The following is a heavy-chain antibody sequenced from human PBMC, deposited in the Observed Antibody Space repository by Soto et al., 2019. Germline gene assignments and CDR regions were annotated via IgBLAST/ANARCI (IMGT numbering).Heavy chain of an antibody. CDR1: GYTFTSYG. D-gene: IGHD2-15*01. J-gene: IGHJ5*02. V-gene: IGHV1-18*01. CDR2: ISAYNGNT. CDR3: ARYFFDGFAVVLESRAPGGFDP. Sequence: QVQLVQSGAEVKKPGASVKVSCKASGYTFTSYGISWVRQAPGQGLEWMGWISAYNGNTNYAQKLQGRVTMTTDTSTSTAYMELRSLRSDDTAVYYCARYFFDGFAVVLESRAPGGFDPWVQGTLVTVSS.